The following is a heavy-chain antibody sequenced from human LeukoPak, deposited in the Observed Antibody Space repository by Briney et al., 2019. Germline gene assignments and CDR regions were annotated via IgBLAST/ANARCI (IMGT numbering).Heavy chain of an antibody. D-gene: IGHD4-17*01. V-gene: IGHV4-59*12. CDR1: GGSISSYY. J-gene: IGHJ6*03. CDR3: ARGTTVTTHYYYYYYMDV. Sequence: SETLSLTCTVSGGSISSYYWSWIRQPPGKGLEWIGSIYYSGSTYYNPSLKSRVTISVDTSKNQFSLKLSSVTAADTAVYYCARGTTVTTHYYYYYYMDVWGKGTTVTVSS. CDR2: IYYSGST.